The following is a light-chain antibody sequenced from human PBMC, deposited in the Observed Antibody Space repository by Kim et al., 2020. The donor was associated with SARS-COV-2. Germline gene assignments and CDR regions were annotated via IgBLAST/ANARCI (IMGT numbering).Light chain of an antibody. CDR2: RTD. Sequence: QAVVTQESSLTVSPGGTVTLTCSCNTGAVTSGYYPNWFQQRPGQAPRSLIYRTDNKHSWTPARFSGSLLGGKAALTLSGVQPEDEADYYCLLYFGDAQHYVFGTGTKVTVL. V-gene: IGLV7-43*01. J-gene: IGLJ1*01. CDR3: LLYFGDAQHYV. CDR1: TGAVTSGYY.